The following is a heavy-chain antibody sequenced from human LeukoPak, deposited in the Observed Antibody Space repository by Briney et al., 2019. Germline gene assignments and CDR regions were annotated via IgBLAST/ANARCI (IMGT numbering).Heavy chain of an antibody. Sequence: PGGSLRLSCAASGFTFSSYAMHWVRQAPGKGLEWVAVISYDGSNKYYADSVKGRFTISRDNSKNTLYLQMNSLRAEDTAVYYCARSPFNIAAADYWGQGTLVTVSS. CDR3: ARSPFNIAAADY. CDR2: ISYDGSNK. J-gene: IGHJ4*02. CDR1: GFTFSSYA. V-gene: IGHV3-30-3*01. D-gene: IGHD6-13*01.